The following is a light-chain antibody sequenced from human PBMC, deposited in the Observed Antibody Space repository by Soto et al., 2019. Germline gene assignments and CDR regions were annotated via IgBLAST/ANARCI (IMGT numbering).Light chain of an antibody. J-gene: IGKJ1*01. CDR3: HQYGGSPGT. V-gene: IGKV3-20*01. Sequence: EIVLTQSSATLSLSPGERATLSCRASQSVSSNYLAWYQQRPGQAPRLLIYDASSRATGVPDRFSGSGSGTDFTLTISRLEPEDFAVYYCHQYGGSPGTLGQGTKVDIK. CDR1: QSVSSNY. CDR2: DAS.